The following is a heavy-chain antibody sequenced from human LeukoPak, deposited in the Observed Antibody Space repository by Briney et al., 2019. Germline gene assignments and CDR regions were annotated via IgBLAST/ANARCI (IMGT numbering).Heavy chain of an antibody. J-gene: IGHJ4*02. D-gene: IGHD6-13*01. CDR3: TTDRAYSSSPCDY. Sequence: GGSLRLSCAASGFTFSNACMSWVRPAPGKGREGVGRIKSKTDDGTTDYAAPVNDRITISRDDSKNTLYLQMNSLKTEDTAVYYCTTDRAYSSSPCDYWGQGTLVTVSS. V-gene: IGHV3-15*01. CDR2: IKSKTDDGTT. CDR1: GFTFSNAC.